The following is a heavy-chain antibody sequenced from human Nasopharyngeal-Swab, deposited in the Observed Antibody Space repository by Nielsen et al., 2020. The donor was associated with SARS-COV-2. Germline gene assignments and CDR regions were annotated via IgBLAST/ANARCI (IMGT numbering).Heavy chain of an antibody. D-gene: IGHD5-12*01. J-gene: IGHJ3*02. CDR3: ARDPDVDIVATDAFDI. V-gene: IGHV3-30-3*01. Sequence: GESLKISCAASRFTFSSYAMHWVRQAPGKGLEWVAVISYDGSNKYYADSVKGRFTISRDNSKNTLYLQMNSLRAEDTAVYYCARDPDVDIVATDAFDIWDQGTMVTVSS. CDR2: ISYDGSNK. CDR1: RFTFSSYA.